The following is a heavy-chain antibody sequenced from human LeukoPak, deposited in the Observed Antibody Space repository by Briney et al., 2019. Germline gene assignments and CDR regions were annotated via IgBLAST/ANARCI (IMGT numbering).Heavy chain of an antibody. CDR1: GFTFSSYW. CDR3: ARDGDYDYVWGSYRYPPFDY. Sequence: QPGGSLRLSCAASGFTFSSYWMSWVRQAPGKGLEWVANIKQDGSEKYYVDSVKGRFTISRDNAKDSLYLQMNSLRAEDTADYYCARDGDYDYVWGSYRYPPFDYWGQGTLVTVSS. V-gene: IGHV3-7*01. J-gene: IGHJ4*02. CDR2: IKQDGSEK. D-gene: IGHD3-16*02.